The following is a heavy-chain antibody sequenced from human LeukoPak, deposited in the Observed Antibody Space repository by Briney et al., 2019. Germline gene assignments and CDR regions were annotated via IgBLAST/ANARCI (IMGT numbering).Heavy chain of an antibody. CDR2: ISSSGSSI. CDR1: EFTFSRYD. CDR3: VRVLDRCDY. Sequence: GGSLRLSCAASEFTFSRYDMNWVRQAPGKGLEWVSYISSSGSSIHYADSVEGRFTISRDNAKNSLYLQMNSLRPEDTAVYYCVRVLDRCDYWGQGTLVTVSS. J-gene: IGHJ4*02. D-gene: IGHD2-2*03. V-gene: IGHV3-48*03.